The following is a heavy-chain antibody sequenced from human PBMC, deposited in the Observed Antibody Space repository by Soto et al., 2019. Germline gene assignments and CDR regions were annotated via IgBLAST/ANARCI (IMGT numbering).Heavy chain of an antibody. Sequence: SETLSLTCAVSGSCISSSNWWCWIRPPPGKGLEWIGYIYYSGSTYYNPSLKSRVTMSVDTSKNQFSLKLSSVTAVDTAVYYCARSDGGNEWSGPLYAFDIWGQGTMVTVSS. CDR2: IYYSGST. V-gene: IGHV4-28*01. CDR1: GSCISSSNW. J-gene: IGHJ3*02. D-gene: IGHD3-3*01. CDR3: ARSDGGNEWSGPLYAFDI.